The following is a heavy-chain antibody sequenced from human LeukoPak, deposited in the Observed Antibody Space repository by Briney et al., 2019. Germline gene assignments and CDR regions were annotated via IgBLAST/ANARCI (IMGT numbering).Heavy chain of an antibody. Sequence: PGGSLRLSCAASGFTFSSYAMHWVRQAPGKGLEWVAVISYDGSNKYYADYVMGRFTISRDNSKNTLSLQMNSLRAEDPAVYYCAREWCGGAGSSSWYPYCRYYGMDLWGQGTTVTVSS. CDR1: GFTFSSYA. D-gene: IGHD6-13*01. CDR2: ISYDGSNK. CDR3: AREWCGGAGSSSWYPYCRYYGMDL. J-gene: IGHJ6*02. V-gene: IGHV3-30-3*01.